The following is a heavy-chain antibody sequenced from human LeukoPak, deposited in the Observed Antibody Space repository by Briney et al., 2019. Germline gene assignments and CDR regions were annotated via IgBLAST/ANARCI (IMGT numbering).Heavy chain of an antibody. Sequence: SVKVSCKASGYSFTSYGISWVRQAPGQGLEWMGRIIPILGIANYAQKFQGRVTITADKSTSTAYMELSSLRSEDTAVYYCAREYYDSSGYYYFDYWGQGTLVTVSS. CDR2: IIPILGIA. CDR3: AREYYDSSGYYYFDY. D-gene: IGHD3-22*01. V-gene: IGHV1-69*04. CDR1: GYSFTSYG. J-gene: IGHJ4*02.